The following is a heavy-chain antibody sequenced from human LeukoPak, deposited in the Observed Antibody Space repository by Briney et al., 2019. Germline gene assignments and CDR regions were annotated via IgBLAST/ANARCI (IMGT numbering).Heavy chain of an antibody. V-gene: IGHV4-59*01. CDR3: ARGSSTFRWFDP. CDR1: GGSFSSYY. CDR2: IYYSGST. J-gene: IGHJ5*02. D-gene: IGHD3-16*01. Sequence: SETLSLTCAVYGGSFSSYYWSWIRQPPGKGLEWIGYIYYSGSTNYNPSLKSRVTISVDTSKNQFSLKLSSVTAADTAVYYCARGSSTFRWFDPWGQGTLVTVSS.